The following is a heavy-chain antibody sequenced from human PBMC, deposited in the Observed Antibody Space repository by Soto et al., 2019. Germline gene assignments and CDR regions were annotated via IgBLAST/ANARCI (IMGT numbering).Heavy chain of an antibody. CDR1: GGSISSYY. Sequence: QVQLQESGPGLVKPSETLSLTCTVSGGSISSYYWSWIRQPPGKGLEWIGYIYYSGSTNYNPSLKSRVPISVDTSKNQFSLKLSSVTAADTAVYYCARRRIRFDYWGQGTLVTVSS. J-gene: IGHJ4*02. CDR2: IYYSGST. V-gene: IGHV4-59*08. CDR3: ARRRIRFDY. D-gene: IGHD4-17*01.